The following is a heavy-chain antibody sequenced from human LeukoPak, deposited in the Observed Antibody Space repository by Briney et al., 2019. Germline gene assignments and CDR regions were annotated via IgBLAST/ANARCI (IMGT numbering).Heavy chain of an antibody. D-gene: IGHD5-24*01. Sequence: SETLSLTCAVYGGSFSGYYWSWIRQPPGKGLEWIGEINHSGSTNYNPSLKSRVTISVDTSKNQFSLKLSSVTAADTAVYYCARDGYQDGYWGQGTLVTVSS. J-gene: IGHJ4*02. V-gene: IGHV4-34*01. CDR1: GGSFSGYY. CDR3: ARDGYQDGY. CDR2: INHSGST.